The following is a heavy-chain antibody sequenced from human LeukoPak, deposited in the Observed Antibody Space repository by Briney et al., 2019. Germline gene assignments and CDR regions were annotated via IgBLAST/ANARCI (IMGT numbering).Heavy chain of an antibody. CDR3: AKSNLPYSSGWYYFDY. J-gene: IGHJ4*02. V-gene: IGHV3-23*01. CDR2: ISGSGGSA. CDR1: GFTFSSYE. D-gene: IGHD6-19*01. Sequence: PGGSLTLSCAASGFTFSSYEMNWVRQAPGKGLEWVSAISGSGGSAYYADSVKGRFTISRDNSKNTLYLQMNSLRAEDTAIYYCAKSNLPYSSGWYYFDYWGQGTLVTVSS.